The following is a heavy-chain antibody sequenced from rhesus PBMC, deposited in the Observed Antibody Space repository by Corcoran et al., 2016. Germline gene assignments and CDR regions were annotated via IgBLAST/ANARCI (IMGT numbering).Heavy chain of an antibody. D-gene: IGHD4-23*01. CDR2: SSNGGGST. Sequence: EVQLVESGGGLAKPGGSLRLSCAASGFTFSDYYMDWVRQAPGKGLEWVSRSSNGGGSTWYSDYVKGRFTISRENAKNTLYLQMDSLRAEDTAVYYCARPLYSNYYFDYWGQGVLVTVSS. J-gene: IGHJ4*01. CDR1: GFTFSDYY. CDR3: ARPLYSNYYFDY. V-gene: IGHV3-178*01.